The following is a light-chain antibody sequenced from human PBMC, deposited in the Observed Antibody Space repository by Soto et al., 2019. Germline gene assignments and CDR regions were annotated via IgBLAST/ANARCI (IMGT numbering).Light chain of an antibody. CDR2: AAS. J-gene: IGKJ2*01. Sequence: AIQMTQSPSSLSASVGDKVTITCRASQGIRNDLGWYQQKPGKAPKLLIYAASSLHSGVPSRFSGSGSGTDFTLTISSLQPEDFATYYCLQDDIYPFTFGQGTKLEIK. CDR3: LQDDIYPFT. V-gene: IGKV1-6*01. CDR1: QGIRND.